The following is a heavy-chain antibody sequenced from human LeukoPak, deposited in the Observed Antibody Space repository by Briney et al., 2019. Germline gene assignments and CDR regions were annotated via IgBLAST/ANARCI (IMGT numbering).Heavy chain of an antibody. Sequence: SVKVSCKASGGTFSSYAISWVRQAPGQGLEWMGGIIPIFGTANYAQKFQGRVTITTDESTSTAYMELSSLRSEDTAVYYCAREKGYYYDSSGYPRPDAFNIWGQGTMVTVSS. J-gene: IGHJ3*02. V-gene: IGHV1-69*05. CDR3: AREKGYYYDSSGYPRPDAFNI. D-gene: IGHD3-22*01. CDR1: GGTFSSYA. CDR2: IIPIFGTA.